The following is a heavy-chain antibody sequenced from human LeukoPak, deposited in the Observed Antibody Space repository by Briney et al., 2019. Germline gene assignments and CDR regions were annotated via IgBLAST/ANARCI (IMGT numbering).Heavy chain of an antibody. J-gene: IGHJ3*02. CDR3: ARVNCGGDCYSDRGAFDI. CDR2: IIPIFGTA. Sequence: GASVKVSCKASGGTFSSYTITWVRQAPGQGLEWMGGIIPIFGTANYAQKFQGRVTITADESTGTVYMELSSLRSEDTAVYYCARVNCGGDCYSDRGAFDIWGQGTMVTVSS. V-gene: IGHV1-69*13. CDR1: GGTFSSYT. D-gene: IGHD2-21*02.